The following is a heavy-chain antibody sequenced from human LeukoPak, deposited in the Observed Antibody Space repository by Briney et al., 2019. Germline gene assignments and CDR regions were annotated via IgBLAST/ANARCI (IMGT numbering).Heavy chain of an antibody. J-gene: IGHJ4*02. CDR2: IKQDGNEK. CDR3: ARILAFSGSWGYFDY. Sequence: QPGGSLRLSCAASGFTFSNYAMSWVRQAPGKGLEWGANIKQDGNEKFYVDSVKGRFTISRDDANNSLYLQMNGLRAEDTAVYYCARILAFSGSWGYFDYWGQGALVTV. V-gene: IGHV3-7*05. D-gene: IGHD6-13*01. CDR1: GFTFSNYA.